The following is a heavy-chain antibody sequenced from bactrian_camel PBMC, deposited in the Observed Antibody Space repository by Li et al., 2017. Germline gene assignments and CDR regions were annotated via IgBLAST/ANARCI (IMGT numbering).Heavy chain of an antibody. Sequence: HVQLVESGGGSVRAGGSLRLSCAASGTTVTTHCMAWFRQAPGKGLEWVSSINPANAGRTTMYRDSVKARFTISRDDAKSTLYLQLNNLTIEDTAMYCCTRGSWRNGVRGQGTQVTVS. V-gene: IGHV3S1*01. J-gene: IGHJ4*01. CDR2: INPANAGRTT. D-gene: IGHD5*01. CDR1: GTTVTTHC. CDR3: TRGSWRNGV.